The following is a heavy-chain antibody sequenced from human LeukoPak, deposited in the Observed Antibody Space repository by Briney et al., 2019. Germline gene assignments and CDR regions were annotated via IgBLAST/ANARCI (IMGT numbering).Heavy chain of an antibody. CDR3: ATLERPRRAFAF. V-gene: IGHV4-31*03. D-gene: IGHD1-1*01. Sequence: PSQTLSLTCTVSGGSISHGDYFWGWIRHRPGKGLEWIGYIYFSGTTYYNPSLESRLSISIDTSQNLYSLKLNSMTAADTAIYYCATLERPRRAFAFWGQGTLVTVSS. CDR2: IYFSGTT. CDR1: GGSISHGDYF. J-gene: IGHJ4*02.